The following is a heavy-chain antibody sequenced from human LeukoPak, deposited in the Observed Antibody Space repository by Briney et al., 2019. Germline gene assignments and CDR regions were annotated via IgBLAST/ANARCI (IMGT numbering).Heavy chain of an antibody. CDR1: GYTFTYFG. CDR2: STAYNGDT. J-gene: IGHJ4*02. V-gene: IGHV1-18*01. CDR3: TRDLGTYTSYSSIFFDY. D-gene: IGHD3-10*01. Sequence: GASVKVSCKASGYTFTYFGISWVRQAPGQGLEWMGWSTAYNGDTKYAQKFQGRVTMTTDTSTSTAYMELRSLRSDDTAVFYCTRDLGTYTSYSSIFFDYWGQGTLVTVSS.